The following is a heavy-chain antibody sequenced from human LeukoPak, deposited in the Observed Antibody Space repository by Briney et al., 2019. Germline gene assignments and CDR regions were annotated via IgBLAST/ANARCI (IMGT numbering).Heavy chain of an antibody. J-gene: IGHJ6*03. Sequence: GGSLRLSCAASKFIFSDYSMNWVRQAPGKGLEWISYISGASSTIYYADSVKGRFTVSRDNAKNSLYLQMNSLRAEDTAVYFCAREMWIQLWTRDYYYMDVWGKGTTVTVSS. D-gene: IGHD5-18*01. CDR1: KFIFSDYS. CDR3: AREMWIQLWTRDYYYMDV. V-gene: IGHV3-48*01. CDR2: ISGASSTI.